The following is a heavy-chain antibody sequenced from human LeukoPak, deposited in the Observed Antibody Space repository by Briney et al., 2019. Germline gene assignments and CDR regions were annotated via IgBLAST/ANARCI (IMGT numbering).Heavy chain of an antibody. CDR3: ARAGYCSSTSRYLASDY. Sequence: SQTLSLTCTVSGGSISSGGYYWSWIRQHPGKGLEWLGYIYYSGSTYYNPSLKSRVTISVDTSKNQFSLKLSSVTAADTAVYYCARAGYCSSTSRYLASDYWGQGSLVTVSS. J-gene: IGHJ4*02. V-gene: IGHV4-31*03. D-gene: IGHD2-2*01. CDR2: IYYSGST. CDR1: GGSISSGGYY.